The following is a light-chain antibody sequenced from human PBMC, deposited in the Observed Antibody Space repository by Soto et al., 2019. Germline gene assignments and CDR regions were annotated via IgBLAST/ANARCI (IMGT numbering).Light chain of an antibody. CDR3: SSYTSSITDV. Sequence: QSALTQPASVSGSPGQSITISCTGTTSDVGTYNYVSWYQHHPGKAPKLMIYEVTNRPSGVSNRFSGSKSGNTASLTISGLQAEDEADYYCSSYTSSITDVFGTGTKLTVL. J-gene: IGLJ1*01. V-gene: IGLV2-14*01. CDR2: EVT. CDR1: TSDVGTYNY.